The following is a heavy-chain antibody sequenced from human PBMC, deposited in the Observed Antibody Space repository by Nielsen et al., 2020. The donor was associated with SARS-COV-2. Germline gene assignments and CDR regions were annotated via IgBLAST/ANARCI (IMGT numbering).Heavy chain of an antibody. CDR2: ISYKDGSYK. J-gene: IGHJ2*01. Sequence: GGSLRLSCAASGFTFSNYGMHWVRQAPGKGLEWVAVISYKDGSYKDYVGSVKGRFSISRDNFENTLYLQMGSLRAEDTAVYYCARCRRPYHLFSGDYYWYFDLWGRGTLVTVSS. CDR1: GFTFSNYG. D-gene: IGHD4-17*01. V-gene: IGHV3-30*03. CDR3: ARCRRPYHLFSGDYYWYFDL.